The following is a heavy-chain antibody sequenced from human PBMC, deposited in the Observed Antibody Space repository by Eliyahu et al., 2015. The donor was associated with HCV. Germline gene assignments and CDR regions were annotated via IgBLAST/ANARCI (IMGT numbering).Heavy chain of an antibody. CDR3: TADVPGGDSDCIDY. V-gene: IGHV3-15*01. J-gene: IGHJ4*02. D-gene: IGHD2-21*02. CDR2: IKSRTSGGTT. Sequence: EVQLVESGGGLVNPGGSLTLSCAASGFXFXSAWMSWVRQAPGKGLEWVGRIKSRTSGGTTEYAAPVKGRSIISRDDSENTLYLHVSSLRTEDTGVYFCTADVPGGDSDCIDYWGQGALVTVSS. CDR1: GFXFXSAW.